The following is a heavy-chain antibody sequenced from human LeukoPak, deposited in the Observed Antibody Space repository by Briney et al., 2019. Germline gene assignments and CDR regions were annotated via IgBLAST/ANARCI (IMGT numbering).Heavy chain of an antibody. CDR1: GFTFSSYA. Sequence: GGSLRLSCAASGFTFSSYAMSWVRQAPGKGLEWVSAISGSGDSTYYGDSVKGRFTISRDNSKNTLYLQMNSLRAEDTAVYYCAKTRPLDSSSWSHGDHWGQGTLVTVSS. CDR2: ISGSGDST. V-gene: IGHV3-23*01. CDR3: AKTRPLDSSSWSHGDH. J-gene: IGHJ4*02. D-gene: IGHD6-13*01.